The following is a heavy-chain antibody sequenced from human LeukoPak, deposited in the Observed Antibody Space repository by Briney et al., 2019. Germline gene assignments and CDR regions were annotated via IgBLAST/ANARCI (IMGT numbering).Heavy chain of an antibody. Sequence: GRSLRLSCAASGFTFSSYAMHWVRQAPGKGLEWVSVIYSGGSTYYADSVKGRFTISRDNSKNTLYLQMNSLRAEDTAVYYCARDKNSGSPRVAFDIWGQGTMVTVSS. V-gene: IGHV3-53*01. J-gene: IGHJ3*02. D-gene: IGHD1-26*01. CDR1: GFTFSSYA. CDR3: ARDKNSGSPRVAFDI. CDR2: IYSGGST.